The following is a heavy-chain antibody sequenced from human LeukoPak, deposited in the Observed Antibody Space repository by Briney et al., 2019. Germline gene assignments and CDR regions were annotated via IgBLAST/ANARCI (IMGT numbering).Heavy chain of an antibody. CDR2: IKSKTDGGTT. D-gene: IGHD2-21*01. J-gene: IGHJ4*02. CDR1: GFTFSNAW. Sequence: GGSLRPSCAASGFTFSNAWMTWVRQGPGKGLEWVGRIKSKTDGGTTDYAAPVKGRFTISRDDSKNTLYLQINSLKAEDTAVYYCTTRTDIPQFDYWGPETVLTVSS. V-gene: IGHV3-15*01. CDR3: TTRTDIPQFDY.